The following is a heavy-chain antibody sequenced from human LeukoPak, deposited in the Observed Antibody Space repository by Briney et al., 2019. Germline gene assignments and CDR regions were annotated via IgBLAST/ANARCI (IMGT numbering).Heavy chain of an antibody. D-gene: IGHD3-22*01. CDR3: ARVRNDSSGYYYYYYYMDV. V-gene: IGHV4-39*07. J-gene: IGHJ6*03. CDR2: VSYSGTV. CDR1: GVSISSDDYF. Sequence: SETLSLTCTVSGVSISSDDYFWGWIRQSPGKGLEWIASVSYSGTVYYNPSLESRVTISVDTSKNQFSLKLSSVTAADTAVYYCARVRNDSSGYYYYYYYMDVWGKGTTVTVSS.